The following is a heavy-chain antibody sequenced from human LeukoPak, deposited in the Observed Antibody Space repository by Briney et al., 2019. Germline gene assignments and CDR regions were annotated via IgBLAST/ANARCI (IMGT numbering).Heavy chain of an antibody. CDR1: GFTFSSYS. V-gene: IGHV3-21*01. CDR3: ARDSSYDFWSGYYTHLDY. Sequence: KPGGSLRLSCAASGFTFSSYSMDWVRQAPGKGLEWVSSISSGGSYIYYADSVKGRFTISRDNAKNSLYLQMNSLRAEDTAVYYCARDSSYDFWSGYYTHLDYWGQGTLVTVSS. J-gene: IGHJ4*02. CDR2: ISSGGSYI. D-gene: IGHD3-3*01.